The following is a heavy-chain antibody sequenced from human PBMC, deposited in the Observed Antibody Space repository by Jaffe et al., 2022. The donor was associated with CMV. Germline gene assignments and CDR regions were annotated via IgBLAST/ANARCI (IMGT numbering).Heavy chain of an antibody. CDR3: ARLIYDSSGLEDY. CDR1: GGSFSGYY. D-gene: IGHD3-22*01. V-gene: IGHV4-34*01. Sequence: QVQLQQWGAGLLKPSETLSLTCAVYGGSFSGYYWSWIRQPPGKGLEWIGEINHSGSTNYNPSLKSRVTISVDTSKNQFSLKLSSVTAADTAVYYCARLIYDSSGLEDYWGQGTLVTVSS. CDR2: INHSGST. J-gene: IGHJ4*02.